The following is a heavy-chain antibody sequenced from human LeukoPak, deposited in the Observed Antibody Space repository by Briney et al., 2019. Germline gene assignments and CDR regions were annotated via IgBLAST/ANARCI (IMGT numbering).Heavy chain of an antibody. CDR2: INSDGRST. Sequence: QSGGSLRPSCVASGFTFSRYWMHWVRQAPGKGLVWVSRINSDGRSTNYADSVKGRFSISRDNAENTLYLQMNSLRVEDTAVYYCVRGADTGYSSDSWGQGTLVTVSS. J-gene: IGHJ4*02. V-gene: IGHV3-74*01. CDR1: GFTFSRYW. D-gene: IGHD3-9*01. CDR3: VRGADTGYSSDS.